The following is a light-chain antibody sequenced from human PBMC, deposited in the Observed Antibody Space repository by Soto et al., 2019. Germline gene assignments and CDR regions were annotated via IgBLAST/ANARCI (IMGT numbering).Light chain of an antibody. V-gene: IGKV3-20*01. Sequence: ENFFTQFPVTLSLSPGERGTLSCRASQNAHTSLAWYRQKPGQAPRILIYDAFKRDAGIPDRFSGSGSGTDFTLTLTRLDPEDFEVYYCQQYDSYPLTFGGGTKVDIK. CDR3: QQYDSYPLT. CDR1: QNAHTS. J-gene: IGKJ4*01. CDR2: DAF.